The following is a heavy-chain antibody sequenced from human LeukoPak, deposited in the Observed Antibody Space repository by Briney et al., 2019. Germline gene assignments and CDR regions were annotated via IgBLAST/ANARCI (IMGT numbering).Heavy chain of an antibody. J-gene: IGHJ4*02. Sequence: GGSLRLSCAVSGFSFTNVWMNWVRQAPGKGLERVGRIKNKDEGEKTDYAAPVKGRFTISRDDSKATLFLQMNSLKMEDTAIYYCTTGIDYGGGYWGQGTLVSVPS. CDR1: GFSFTNVW. CDR2: IKNKDEGEKT. D-gene: IGHD3-16*01. V-gene: IGHV3-15*07. CDR3: TTGIDYGGGY.